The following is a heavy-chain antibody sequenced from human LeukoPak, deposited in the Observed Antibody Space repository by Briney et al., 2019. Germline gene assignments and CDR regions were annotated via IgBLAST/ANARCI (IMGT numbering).Heavy chain of an antibody. CDR1: GGTFSSYA. J-gene: IGHJ4*02. Sequence: GASVKVSCKASGGTFSSYAISWVRQAPGQGLEWMGRIIPMFGTANYAQKFQGRVTITTDESTSTAYMELSSLRSEDTAVYYCATYSSGWKGSFDYWGQGTLVTVSS. CDR2: IIPMFGTA. D-gene: IGHD6-19*01. CDR3: ATYSSGWKGSFDY. V-gene: IGHV1-69*05.